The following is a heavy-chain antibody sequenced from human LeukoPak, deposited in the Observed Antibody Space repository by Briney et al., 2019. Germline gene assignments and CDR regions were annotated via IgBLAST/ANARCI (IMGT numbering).Heavy chain of an antibody. V-gene: IGHV4-59*01. CDR2: IYYSGST. Sequence: SETLSLTCAVYGGSFSGYYWSWIRQPPGKGLEWIGYIYYSGSTNYNPSLKSRVTISVDTSKNQFSLKLSSVTAADTAVYYCARVVGSGSYSYYYYYMDVWGKGTTVTVSS. J-gene: IGHJ6*03. D-gene: IGHD3-10*01. CDR3: ARVVGSGSYSYYYYYMDV. CDR1: GGSFSGYY.